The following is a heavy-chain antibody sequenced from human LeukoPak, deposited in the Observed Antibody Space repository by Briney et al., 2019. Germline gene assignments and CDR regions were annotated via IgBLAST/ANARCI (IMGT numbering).Heavy chain of an antibody. J-gene: IGHJ5*02. D-gene: IGHD6-19*01. CDR1: GYTFTSYD. V-gene: IGHV1-8*01. CDR3: VRKISSGRFDP. Sequence: RASVKVSCKASGYTFTSYDINWVRQAIGQGLEWMGWMNPNSGNTGYAQKFQGRVTMTRNTSISTAYMELSSLTSEDTAVYFCVRKISSGRFDPWGQGTLVTVSS. CDR2: MNPNSGNT.